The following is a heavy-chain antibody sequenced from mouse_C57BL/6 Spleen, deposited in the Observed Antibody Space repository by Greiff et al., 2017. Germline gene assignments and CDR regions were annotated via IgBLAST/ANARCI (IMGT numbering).Heavy chain of an antibody. D-gene: IGHD2-4*01. CDR1: GFSLTSYG. Sequence: VMLVESGPGLVQPSQSLSITCTVSGFSLTSYGVHWVRQSPGKGLEWLGVIWSGGSTDYNAAFISRLSISKDNSKSQVFFKMNSLQADDTAIYYCARKRDYDYGYYAKDYRGQGNSGTGSS. CDR3: ARKRDYDYGYYAKDY. V-gene: IGHV2-2*01. CDR2: IWSGGST. J-gene: IGHJ4*01.